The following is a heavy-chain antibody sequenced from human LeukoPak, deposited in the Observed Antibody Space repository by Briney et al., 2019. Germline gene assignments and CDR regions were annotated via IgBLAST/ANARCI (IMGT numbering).Heavy chain of an antibody. J-gene: IGHJ3*02. CDR3: AGDSVGYTPDAFDT. V-gene: IGHV3-48*03. D-gene: IGHD5-12*01. CDR2: ISSSGSTI. Sequence: PGGSLTLSCAASGFTFSSYEMNWVRQAPANGLEGASYISSSGSTIYYVDSVKGRFTISRDNAKNSLYLQMNRLRAADTEVYYGAGDSVGYTPDAFDTWGKGKMVTASP. CDR1: GFTFSSYE.